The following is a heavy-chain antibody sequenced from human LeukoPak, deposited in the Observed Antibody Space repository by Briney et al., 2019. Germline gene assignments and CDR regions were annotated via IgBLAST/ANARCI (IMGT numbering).Heavy chain of an antibody. Sequence: GGSLRLSCAASGFTFSDYYMSWIRQAPGKGLEWVLYISSSGTTIYYADSVKGRFTISRDKAKNSLYLQMNSLGAEDTAVYYCARKGAGYSGYGIDYWGQGTLVTVSS. CDR1: GFTFSDYY. CDR3: ARKGAGYSGYGIDY. V-gene: IGHV3-11*04. CDR2: ISSSGTTI. D-gene: IGHD5-12*01. J-gene: IGHJ4*02.